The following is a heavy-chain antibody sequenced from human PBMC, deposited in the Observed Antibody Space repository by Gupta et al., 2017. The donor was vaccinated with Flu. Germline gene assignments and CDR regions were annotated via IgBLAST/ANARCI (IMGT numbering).Heavy chain of an antibody. J-gene: IGHJ3*02. V-gene: IGHV3-7*04. CDR3: ARTDAFDI. CDR1: GSTFSSYW. Sequence: EVQLVESGGGLVQPGGPLRLSGAASGSTFSSYWMSWVRQAPGKGLEWVANIKEDGSEKYYVDSVKGRFTISRDNAKNSLYLQMNSLRAEDTAVYYCARTDAFDIWGQGTMVTVSS. CDR2: IKEDGSEK.